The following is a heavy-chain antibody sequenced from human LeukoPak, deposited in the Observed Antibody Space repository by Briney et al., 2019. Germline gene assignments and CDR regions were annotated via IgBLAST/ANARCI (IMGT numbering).Heavy chain of an antibody. D-gene: IGHD5-24*01. Sequence: GGSLRLSCADSGFTFSGYAVSWVRQPPGKRLEWVLGISVTGDYTHYADSVKGRFSVSRDNSKNTLYLHMNSLTVEDTAVYFCATFRGDGYNLGFDNWGQGTLVTVSS. CDR3: ATFRGDGYNLGFDN. J-gene: IGHJ4*02. V-gene: IGHV3-23*01. CDR1: GFTFSGYA. CDR2: ISVTGDYT.